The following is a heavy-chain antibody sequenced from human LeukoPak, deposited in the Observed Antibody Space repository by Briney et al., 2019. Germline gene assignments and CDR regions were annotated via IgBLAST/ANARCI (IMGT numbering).Heavy chain of an antibody. J-gene: IGHJ5*02. Sequence: ASVKVSCKASGYTFTSYYMHWVRQAPGQGLEWTGIINPSGGSTSYAQKFQGRVTMTRDTSTSTVYMELSSLRSEDTAVYYCARVSESGYCSSTSCRTHNWFDPWGQGTLVTVSS. CDR3: ARVSESGYCSSTSCRTHNWFDP. D-gene: IGHD2-2*01. CDR2: INPSGGST. CDR1: GYTFTSYY. V-gene: IGHV1-46*01.